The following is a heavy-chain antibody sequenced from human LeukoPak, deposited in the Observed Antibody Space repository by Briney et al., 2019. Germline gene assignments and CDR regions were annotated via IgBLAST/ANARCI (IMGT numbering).Heavy chain of an antibody. V-gene: IGHV1-2*06. CDR2: IYPSSGGT. CDR1: GYTFTNYH. J-gene: IGHJ3*02. Sequence: ASVKVSCKASGYTFTNYHMHWVRQAPGQGLEWMGRIYPSSGGTNYAQKFQGRITLTTDTSINTAYMELSRLRFDDTAVYYCARDAQGAAAADDPLDIWGQGTTVTVSS. CDR3: ARDAQGAAAADDPLDI. D-gene: IGHD6-13*01.